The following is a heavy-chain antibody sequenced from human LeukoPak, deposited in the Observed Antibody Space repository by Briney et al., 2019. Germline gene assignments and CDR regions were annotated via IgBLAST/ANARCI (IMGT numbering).Heavy chain of an antibody. CDR1: GGSISSSSYY. CDR2: IYYSGST. J-gene: IGHJ4*02. Sequence: PSETPSVTCTVSGGSISSSSYYRGWIRQPPGKGLEWIGSIYYSGSTYYNPSLKSRVTISVDTSKNQFSLKLSSVTAADTAVYYCVRASKSTGTRGYFDYWGQGTLVTVSS. CDR3: VRASKSTGTRGYFDY. D-gene: IGHD1-1*01. V-gene: IGHV4-39*07.